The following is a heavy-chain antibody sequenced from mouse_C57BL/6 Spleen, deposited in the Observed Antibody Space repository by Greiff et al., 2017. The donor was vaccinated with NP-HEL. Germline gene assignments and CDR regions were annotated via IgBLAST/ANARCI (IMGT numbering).Heavy chain of an antibody. D-gene: IGHD2-2*01. CDR1: GYTFTDYY. Sequence: EVQLQQSGPELVKPGASVKISCKASGYTFTDYYMNWVKQSHGKSLEWIGDINPNNGGTSYNQKFKGKATLTVDTSSSTAYMELRSLTSEDSAVYYCARGNDHFDYWGQGTTLTVSS. CDR2: INPNNGGT. CDR3: ARGNDHFDY. J-gene: IGHJ2*01. V-gene: IGHV1-26*01.